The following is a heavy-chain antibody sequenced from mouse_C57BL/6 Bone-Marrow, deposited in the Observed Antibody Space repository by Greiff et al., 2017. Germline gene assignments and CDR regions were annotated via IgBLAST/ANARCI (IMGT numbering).Heavy chain of an antibody. CDR3: ARPYSNLYYYAMDY. Sequence: EVKLVESGGGLVKPGGSLKLSCAASGFTFSDYGMHWVRQAPEKGLEWVAYISSGSSTIYYADTVKGRFTISRDNAKNTLFLQMTSLRSEDTAMYYCARPYSNLYYYAMDYWGQGTSVTVSS. CDR1: GFTFSDYG. J-gene: IGHJ4*01. CDR2: ISSGSSTI. D-gene: IGHD2-5*01. V-gene: IGHV5-17*01.